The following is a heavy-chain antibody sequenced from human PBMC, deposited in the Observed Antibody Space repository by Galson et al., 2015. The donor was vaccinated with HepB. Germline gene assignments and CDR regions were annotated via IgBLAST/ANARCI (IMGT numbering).Heavy chain of an antibody. J-gene: IGHJ6*02. V-gene: IGHV3-33*01. CDR1: GFPFNTYG. CDR2: IWYDGSNQ. CDR3: ARVGGLCNATTCYEPWGGMDV. Sequence: SLRLSCAASGFPFNTYGMHWPRQAPGKGLQWVAVIWYDGSNQYYADSVKGRFTISRDNFKSTLYWQTERLSGEDTAVYYCARVGGLCNATTCYEPWGGMDVWGQGTTVLVSS. D-gene: IGHD2-2*01.